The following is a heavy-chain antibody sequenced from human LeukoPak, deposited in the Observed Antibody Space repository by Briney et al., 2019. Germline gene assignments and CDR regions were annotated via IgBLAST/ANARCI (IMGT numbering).Heavy chain of an antibody. J-gene: IGHJ4*02. Sequence: PSQTLSLTCTVSGGSISSGDYYWSWIRQPPGKGLEWIGYIYYSGSTYYNPSLKSRVTISVDTSKNQFSLKLSSVTAADTAVYYCARVASTAMVHYFDYWGQGTLVTVSS. CDR2: IYYSGST. CDR3: ARVASTAMVHYFDY. CDR1: GGSISSGDYY. V-gene: IGHV4-30-4*08. D-gene: IGHD5-18*01.